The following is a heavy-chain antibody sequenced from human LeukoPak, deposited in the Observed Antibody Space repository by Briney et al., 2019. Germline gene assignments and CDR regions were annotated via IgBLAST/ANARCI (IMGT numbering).Heavy chain of an antibody. CDR1: GYTFTSYG. J-gene: IGHJ4*02. CDR3: ARDTQKGYDFWSGCSPLAFDY. V-gene: IGHV1-18*01. Sequence: ASVKVSCKASGYTFTSYGISWVRQAPGQGLEWMGWISAYNGNTNYAQKLQGRVTMTTDTSTSTAYMELRSLRSDDTAVYYCARDTQKGYDFWSGCSPLAFDYWGQGTLVTVSS. D-gene: IGHD3-3*01. CDR2: ISAYNGNT.